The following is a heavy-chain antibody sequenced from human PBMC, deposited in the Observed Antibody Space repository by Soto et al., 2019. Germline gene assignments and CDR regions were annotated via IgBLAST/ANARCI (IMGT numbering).Heavy chain of an antibody. J-gene: IGHJ4*02. CDR2: INAGSGKA. V-gene: IGHV1-3*01. CDR3: ARVEIVGFDY. Sequence: QIQLVQSGAEVKKPGASVKVSCKASGYTFTGFPIHWVRQAPGQRLEWMGWINAGSGKAESAQKFQGRVTINRDTSASTVYMELNSLRPEDTAVYYCARVEIVGFDYWGQGTLGTVSS. CDR1: GYTFTGFP. D-gene: IGHD2-2*03.